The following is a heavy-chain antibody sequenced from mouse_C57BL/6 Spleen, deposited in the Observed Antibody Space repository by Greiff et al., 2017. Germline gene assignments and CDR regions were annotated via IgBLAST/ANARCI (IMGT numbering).Heavy chain of an antibody. V-gene: IGHV1-26*01. CDR2: INPNNGGT. Sequence: VQLQQSGPELVKPGASVKISCKASGYTFTDYYMNWVKQSHGKSLEWIGDINPNNGGTSYNQKFKGKATLTVDNSSSTAYMELRSLTAEDSAVYYCASRSAAYAMDYWGQGTSVTVSS. CDR3: ASRSAAYAMDY. J-gene: IGHJ4*01. D-gene: IGHD6-1*01. CDR1: GYTFTDYY.